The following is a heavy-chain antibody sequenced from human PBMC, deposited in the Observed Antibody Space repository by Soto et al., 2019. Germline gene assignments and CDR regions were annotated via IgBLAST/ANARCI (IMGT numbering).Heavy chain of an antibody. CDR3: AKRGARGGERDDFDI. CDR1: GYTFTGYY. J-gene: IGHJ3*02. CDR2: INTNSGGT. Sequence: GASVKVSCKASGYTFTGYYMHLVRQAPGQGLEWMGWINTNSGGTNDAQKFQRSVNMTRDTSISTAYMELTRMRSDDTAVYSCAKRGARGGERDDFDIWGQGTLVTVSS. D-gene: IGHD1-26*01. V-gene: IGHV1-2*02.